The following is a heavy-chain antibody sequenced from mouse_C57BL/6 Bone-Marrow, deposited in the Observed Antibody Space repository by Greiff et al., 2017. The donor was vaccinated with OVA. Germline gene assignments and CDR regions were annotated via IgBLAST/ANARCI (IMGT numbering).Heavy chain of an antibody. D-gene: IGHD2-4*01. CDR3: ARSQGLRRYYAMDY. CDR2: IYWDDDK. CDR1: GFSLSTSGMG. Sequence: QVTLKVCGPGILQSSQTLSLTCSFSGFSLSTSGMGVSWIRQPSGKGLEWLAHIYWDDDKRYNPSLKSRLTISKDTSRNQVFLKITSVDTADTATYYCARSQGLRRYYAMDYWGQGTSVTVSS. V-gene: IGHV8-12*01. J-gene: IGHJ4*01.